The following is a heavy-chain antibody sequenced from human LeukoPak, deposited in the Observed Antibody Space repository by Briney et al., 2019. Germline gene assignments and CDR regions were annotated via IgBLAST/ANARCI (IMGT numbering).Heavy chain of an antibody. CDR1: GGSISSGGYY. V-gene: IGHV4-31*03. J-gene: IGHJ3*02. D-gene: IGHD3-16*02. CDR3: ASSEMITFGGVIVIGAFDN. Sequence: SETLSLTCTVSGGSISSGGYYWSWIRQHPGKGLEWIGYIYYSESTYYNPSLKSRVTISVDTSKNQFSLRLSSVTAADTAVYYCASSEMITFGGVIVIGAFDNWGQGTMVTVSS. CDR2: IYYSEST.